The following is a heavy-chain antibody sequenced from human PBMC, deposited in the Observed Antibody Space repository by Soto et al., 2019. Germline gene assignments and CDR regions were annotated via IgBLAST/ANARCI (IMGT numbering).Heavy chain of an antibody. CDR1: GYTFTGYY. CDR2: INPNSGGT. J-gene: IGHJ6*02. V-gene: IGHV1-2*02. D-gene: IGHD3-10*01. Sequence: ASVKVSCKASGYTFTGYYMHWVRQAPGQGLEWMGWINPNSGGTNYAQKFQGRVTMTRDTSANTTYMELSNLRSEDTAVYYCARASGAGWSRTDYAMGVWGQGTTVTVSS. CDR3: ARASGAGWSRTDYAMGV.